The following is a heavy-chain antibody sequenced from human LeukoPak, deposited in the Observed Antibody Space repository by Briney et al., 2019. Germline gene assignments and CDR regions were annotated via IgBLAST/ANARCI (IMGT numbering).Heavy chain of an antibody. D-gene: IGHD1-14*01. CDR1: GFTFDDYA. CDR2: ISGDGGST. J-gene: IGHJ6*02. Sequence: PGGSLRLSCAASGFTFDDYAMHWVRQAPGKGLEWVSLISGDGGSTYYADSVKGRFTITRDNIKNSLYLQMNSLRAEDTAVYYCARLNLDVWGQGTMVTVSS. CDR3: ARLNLDV. V-gene: IGHV3-43*02.